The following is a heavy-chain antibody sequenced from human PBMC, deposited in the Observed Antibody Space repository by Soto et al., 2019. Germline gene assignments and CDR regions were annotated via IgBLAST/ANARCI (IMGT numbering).Heavy chain of an antibody. Sequence: QVQLVESGGGVVQPGRSLRLSCAASGFIFSSYDMHWVRQAPGKGLEWVAVISYEGSHTYYADSVKGRFTITRDNSKNTLYLQMNSLRPEDTAVYYCAKEVHCGGGSCSWSEGFDSWGQGTLLTVSS. CDR1: GFIFSSYD. J-gene: IGHJ4*02. V-gene: IGHV3-30*18. D-gene: IGHD2-15*01. CDR3: AKEVHCGGGSCSWSEGFDS. CDR2: ISYEGSHT.